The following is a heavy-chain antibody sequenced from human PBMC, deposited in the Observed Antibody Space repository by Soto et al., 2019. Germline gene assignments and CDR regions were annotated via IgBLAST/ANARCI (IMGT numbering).Heavy chain of an antibody. CDR3: ARELNTESSAYYSFAF. D-gene: IGHD3-22*01. V-gene: IGHV1-18*01. CDR1: GYIFTADG. CDR2: VSTNDDRT. Sequence: ASVKVSCKTSGYIFTADGLAGMRQAPGQRPEWMGWVSTNDDRTNYAQRFQGRVTMTTDRSTTTTSMELRSLRPDDTAVYYCARELNTESSAYYSFAFWGQGALVTVSS. J-gene: IGHJ4*02.